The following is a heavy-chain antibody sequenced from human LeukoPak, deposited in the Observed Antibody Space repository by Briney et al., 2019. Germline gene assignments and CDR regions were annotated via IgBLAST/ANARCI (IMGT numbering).Heavy chain of an antibody. CDR2: IYHSGST. D-gene: IGHD1-14*01. Sequence: SQTLSLTCTVSGGSISSGDYYWSWIRQPPGKGLEWIGNIYHSGSTYYNPSLKSRVTISVDRSKNQFSLKLSSVTAADTAVYYCARDAAGSWGQGTLVTVSS. CDR1: GGSISSGDYY. V-gene: IGHV4-30-4*08. CDR3: ARDAAGS. J-gene: IGHJ5*02.